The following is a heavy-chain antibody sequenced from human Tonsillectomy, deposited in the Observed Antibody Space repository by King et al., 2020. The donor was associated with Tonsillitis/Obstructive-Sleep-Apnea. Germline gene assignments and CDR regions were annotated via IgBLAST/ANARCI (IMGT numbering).Heavy chain of an antibody. Sequence: VQLVESGGGVVQPGRSLRLSCAASGFTFSSYAMHWVRQAPGKGLEWVAVISYDGSNKYYADSVKGRFTISRDNSKNTLYLQMNSLRAEDTAVYYCARGKVKRYYDFWSGYPQFDYWGQGTLVTVSS. J-gene: IGHJ4*02. D-gene: IGHD3-3*01. CDR2: ISYDGSNK. CDR1: GFTFSSYA. V-gene: IGHV3-30*04. CDR3: ARGKVKRYYDFWSGYPQFDY.